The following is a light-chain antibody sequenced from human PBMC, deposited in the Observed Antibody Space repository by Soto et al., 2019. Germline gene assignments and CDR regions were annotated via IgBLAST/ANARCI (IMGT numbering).Light chain of an antibody. Sequence: SYELTQPLSESVALGQTATSSGGGNNIGYKSVYWYQQRPGQAPVVVISRDRRRPSGIPERFSGSNSGNTATLTISRAQAGDEADYYCQVWDTTTGVVVGGGTKLTVL. CDR2: RDR. V-gene: IGLV3-9*01. CDR3: QVWDTTTGVV. CDR1: NIGYKS. J-gene: IGLJ2*01.